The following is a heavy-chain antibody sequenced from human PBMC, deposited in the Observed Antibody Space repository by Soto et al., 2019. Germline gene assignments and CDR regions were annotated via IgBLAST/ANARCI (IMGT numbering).Heavy chain of an antibody. CDR3: ARGPRGFADDAFDI. D-gene: IGHD3-3*01. CDR2: ISSSSSYI. J-gene: IGHJ3*02. V-gene: IGHV3-21*01. CDR1: GFTFSSYS. Sequence: GGSLRLSCAASGFTFSSYSMNWVRQAPGKGLEWVSSISSSSSYIYYADSVKGRFTISRDNAKNSLYLQMNSLRAEDTAVYYCARGPRGFADDAFDIWGQGTMVTVSS.